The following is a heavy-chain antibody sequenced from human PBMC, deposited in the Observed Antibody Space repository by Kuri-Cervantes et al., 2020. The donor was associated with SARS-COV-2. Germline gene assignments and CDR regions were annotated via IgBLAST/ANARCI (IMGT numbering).Heavy chain of an antibody. Sequence: GGSLRFSCAASGFTFSSYAMSWVRQAPGKGLGWVPVISSGGSSTYYAASVKGRFTISRDNSKNTLYLQMNSLRAEDTAVYYCAKDQDYYDSSGQFDYWGQGTLVTVSS. CDR1: GFTFSSYA. D-gene: IGHD3-22*01. V-gene: IGHV3-23*03. CDR3: AKDQDYYDSSGQFDY. CDR2: ISSGGSST. J-gene: IGHJ4*02.